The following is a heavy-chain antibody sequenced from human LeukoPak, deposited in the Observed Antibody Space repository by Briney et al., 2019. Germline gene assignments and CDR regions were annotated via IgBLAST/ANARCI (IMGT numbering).Heavy chain of an antibody. CDR1: GGSISSYY. J-gene: IGHJ3*02. CDR3: ARDGNYYDSSGYNHDAFDI. V-gene: IGHV4-4*07. CDR2: IYTSGST. Sequence: SETPSLTCTVSGGSISSYYWSWIRQPAGKGLEWIGRIYTSGSTNYNPSLKSRVTMSVDTSKNQFSLKLSSVTAADTAVYYCARDGNYYDSSGYNHDAFDIWGQGTMVTVSS. D-gene: IGHD3-22*01.